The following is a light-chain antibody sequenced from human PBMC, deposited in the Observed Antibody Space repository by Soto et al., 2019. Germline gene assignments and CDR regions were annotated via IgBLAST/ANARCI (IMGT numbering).Light chain of an antibody. CDR2: DTS. Sequence: QAVVTQEPSLTVSPGETVTLTCGSSTGAVTSGHYPYWFQQKPGQAPRTLIYDTSNKHSWTPARFSGSLLGGKAALILSGAQPEDEVEYYCLLSYSGAGVVFGGGTKLTVL. J-gene: IGLJ2*01. CDR1: TGAVTSGHY. CDR3: LLSYSGAGVV. V-gene: IGLV7-46*01.